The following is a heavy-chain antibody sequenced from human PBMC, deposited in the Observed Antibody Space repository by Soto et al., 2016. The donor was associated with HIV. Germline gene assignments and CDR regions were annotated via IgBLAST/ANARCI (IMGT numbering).Heavy chain of an antibody. J-gene: IGHJ3*01. Sequence: EVQLVESGGGLVQPGGSLRLSYAASGFTFSSHWMHWVRQAPGKGLVWVSQIKTDGSWTTYADSVKGRFTISRDNAENTLNLQMNSLRVDDTAVYYCARGDPPLATLDFWGQGTMVTVSS. CDR3: ARGDPPLATLDF. V-gene: IGHV3-74*03. CDR2: IKTDGSWT. D-gene: IGHD6-6*01. CDR1: GFTFSSHW.